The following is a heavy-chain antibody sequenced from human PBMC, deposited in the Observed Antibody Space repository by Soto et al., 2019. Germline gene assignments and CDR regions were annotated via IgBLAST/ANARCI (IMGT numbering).Heavy chain of an antibody. CDR2: ISGSGGST. J-gene: IGHJ4*02. D-gene: IGHD3-9*01. Sequence: EVQLLESGGGLVQPGGSLRLSCAASGFTFSSYAMSWVRQAPGKGLEWVSAISGSGGSTYYADSVKGRFTISRDNSKNTLYLQMNSLRAEDTAVYYCARVEDYDILTGLGDWGQGTLVTVSS. V-gene: IGHV3-23*01. CDR3: ARVEDYDILTGLGD. CDR1: GFTFSSYA.